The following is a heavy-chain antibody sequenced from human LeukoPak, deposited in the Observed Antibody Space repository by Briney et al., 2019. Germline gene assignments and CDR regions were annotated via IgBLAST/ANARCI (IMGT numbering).Heavy chain of an antibody. V-gene: IGHV6-1*01. D-gene: IGHD3-10*01. Sequence: SQTLSLTCAISGDSVSSNSAAWIWIRPSPSSGLEWLGRTYYRSKWYKHYAVSVKSRVTINSATSTNQFSLQLNSVTPEDTAAYYCARVGSESAYGMDVWGQGTTVTVSS. CDR1: GDSVSSNSAA. CDR2: TYYRSKWYK. J-gene: IGHJ6*02. CDR3: ARVGSESAYGMDV.